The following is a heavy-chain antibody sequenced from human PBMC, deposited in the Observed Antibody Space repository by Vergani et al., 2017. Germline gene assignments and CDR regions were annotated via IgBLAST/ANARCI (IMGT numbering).Heavy chain of an antibody. CDR3: ARDLSGIAALGNWFDP. J-gene: IGHJ5*02. D-gene: IGHD6-13*01. CDR1: GGSFSGYY. CDR2: INHSGST. V-gene: IGHV4-34*01. Sequence: QVQLQQWGAGLLKPSETLSLTCAVYGGSFSGYYWSWIRQPPGKGLEWIGEINHSGSTNYNPSLKSRVTISVDTSKNQFSLKLSSVTAADTAVYYCARDLSGIAALGNWFDPWGQGTLVTVSS.